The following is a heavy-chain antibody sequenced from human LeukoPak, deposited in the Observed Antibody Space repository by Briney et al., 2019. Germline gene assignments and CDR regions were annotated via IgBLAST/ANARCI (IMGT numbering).Heavy chain of an antibody. D-gene: IGHD1-26*01. CDR2: ISSSSSYI. J-gene: IGHJ3*02. CDR1: GFTFSSYS. Sequence: PGGSLRLSRAASGFTFSSYSMNWVRQAPGKGLEWVSSISSSSSYIYYADSVKGRFTISRDNAKNSLYLQMNSLRAEDTAVYYCARGGGSYFVDAFDIWGQGTMVTVSS. V-gene: IGHV3-21*01. CDR3: ARGGGSYFVDAFDI.